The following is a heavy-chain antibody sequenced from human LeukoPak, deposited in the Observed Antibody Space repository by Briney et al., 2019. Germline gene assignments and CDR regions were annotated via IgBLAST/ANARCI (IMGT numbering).Heavy chain of an antibody. CDR2: IHYTGNT. V-gene: IGHV4-59*01. Sequence: SETLSLTCTVSGGSISSYYWSWIRQPPGKGLEWLGYIHYTGNTIYNPSLKSRVTISMDTAKNQFSLKVSSVTAADTAVYYCATVRWNDGDAFDIWGQGTMVTVSS. D-gene: IGHD1-1*01. J-gene: IGHJ3*02. CDR3: ATVRWNDGDAFDI. CDR1: GGSISSYY.